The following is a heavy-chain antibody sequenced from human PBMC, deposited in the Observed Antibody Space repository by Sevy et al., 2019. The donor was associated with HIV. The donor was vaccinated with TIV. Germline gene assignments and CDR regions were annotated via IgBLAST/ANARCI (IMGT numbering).Heavy chain of an antibody. Sequence: GGSLRLSCAASGFTFSDYYMSWIRQAPGKGLEWISCISSSGSTIYFADSVKGRFTISRDNAKNSLYLQMNSLRAEDTAVYYCARDQRTAAAGRYFQHWGQGTLVTVSS. CDR2: ISSSGSTI. D-gene: IGHD6-13*01. J-gene: IGHJ1*01. CDR1: GFTFSDYY. V-gene: IGHV3-11*01. CDR3: ARDQRTAAAGRYFQH.